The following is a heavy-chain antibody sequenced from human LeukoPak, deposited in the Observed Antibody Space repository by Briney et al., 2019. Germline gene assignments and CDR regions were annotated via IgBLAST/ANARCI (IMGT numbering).Heavy chain of an antibody. D-gene: IGHD6-6*01. Sequence: SETLSLTCTVSGGSISSSSYYWGWVRQPPGKGLEWIGSIYYSGSTNYRPSLKSRVTISVDTSKNQFSLKLSSVAAADTAVYYCARGRRAEYSSSSRVRGLDPWGQGTLVTVSS. V-gene: IGHV4-39*07. CDR2: IYYSGST. CDR3: ARGRRAEYSSSSRVRGLDP. CDR1: GGSISSSSYY. J-gene: IGHJ5*02.